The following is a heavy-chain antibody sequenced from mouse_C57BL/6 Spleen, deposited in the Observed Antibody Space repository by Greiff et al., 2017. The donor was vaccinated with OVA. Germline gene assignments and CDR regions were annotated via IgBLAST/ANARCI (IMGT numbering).Heavy chain of an antibody. CDR3: ARFPIYDGKAYFDY. CDR1: GYTFTDYY. V-gene: IGHV1-26*01. CDR2: INPNNGGT. D-gene: IGHD2-3*01. Sequence: VQLQQSGPELVKPGASVKISCKASGYTFTDYYMNWVKQSHGKSLEWIGDINPNNGGTSYNQKFKGKATLTVDKSSSTAYMELRSLTSEDSAVYYCARFPIYDGKAYFDYWGQGTTLTVSS. J-gene: IGHJ2*01.